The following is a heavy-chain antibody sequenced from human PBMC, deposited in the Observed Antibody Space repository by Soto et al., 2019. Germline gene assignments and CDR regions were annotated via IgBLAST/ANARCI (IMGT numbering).Heavy chain of an antibody. Sequence: PGGSLRLSCAASGFTFSSYAMNWVRQGPGKGLECVSFMSSSMTTVYYADSVKGRFTISRDNAQNSLYLQMNSLRDEDTAVYYCVRNRRYADYSLDDSAQGPLVTVSS. V-gene: IGHV3-48*02. J-gene: IGHJ4*02. CDR3: VRNRRYADYSLDD. D-gene: IGHD2-15*01. CDR2: MSSSMTTV. CDR1: GFTFSSYA.